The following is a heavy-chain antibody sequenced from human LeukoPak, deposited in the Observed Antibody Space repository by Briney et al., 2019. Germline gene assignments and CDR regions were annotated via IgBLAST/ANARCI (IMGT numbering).Heavy chain of an antibody. V-gene: IGHV1-69*04. J-gene: IGHJ3*02. D-gene: IGHD2-15*01. CDR1: GGTFSSYA. Sequence: ASVKVSCKASGGTFSSYAISWVRQAPGQGLEWMGRIIPILGIANYAQKFQGRVTITADKSTSTAYMELSSLRSEDTAVYYCAMGVVVVAAQQGGAFDIWGQGTMVTVSS. CDR3: AMGVVVVAAQQGGAFDI. CDR2: IIPILGIA.